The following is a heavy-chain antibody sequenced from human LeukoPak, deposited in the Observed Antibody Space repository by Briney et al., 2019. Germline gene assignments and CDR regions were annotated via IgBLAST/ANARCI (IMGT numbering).Heavy chain of an antibody. CDR3: AGDTIAVAGLFYMDV. Sequence: PGGSLRLSCAASGFTFSSYGMHWVRQAPGKGLEWVAVIWYDGSNKYYADSVKGRFTISRDNSKNMLYLQMNSLRAEDTAVYYCAGDTIAVAGLFYMDVWGKGTTVTVYS. V-gene: IGHV3-33*01. CDR2: IWYDGSNK. D-gene: IGHD6-19*01. J-gene: IGHJ6*03. CDR1: GFTFSSYG.